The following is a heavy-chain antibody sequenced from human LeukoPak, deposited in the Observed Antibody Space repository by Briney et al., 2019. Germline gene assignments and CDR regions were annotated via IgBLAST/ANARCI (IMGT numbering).Heavy chain of an antibody. J-gene: IGHJ4*02. D-gene: IGHD6-19*01. CDR3: ARDFGIAVAGFDY. CDR2: INHSGST. V-gene: IGHV4-34*01. CDR1: GGSFSGYY. Sequence: SSETLSLTCAVYGGSFSGYYWSWIRQPPGKGLEWIGEINHSGSTNYNPSLKSRVTISVDTSKNQFSLKLSSVTAADTAVYYCARDFGIAVAGFDYWGQGTLVTVSS.